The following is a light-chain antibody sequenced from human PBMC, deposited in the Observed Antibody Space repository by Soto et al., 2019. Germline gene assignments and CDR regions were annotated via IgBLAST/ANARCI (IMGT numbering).Light chain of an antibody. CDR3: QQYNNWPPIT. CDR1: QSISTS. CDR2: TSS. V-gene: IGKV1-39*01. Sequence: DIQLTQSPSSLSASVGDRVTITCRASQSISTSLNWYQQKPGKAPNLLIFTSSNLESGVPSRFSGSGSGTDFTLTISCLQSEGFVTYSCQQYNNWPPITFGQGTRLEIK. J-gene: IGKJ5*01.